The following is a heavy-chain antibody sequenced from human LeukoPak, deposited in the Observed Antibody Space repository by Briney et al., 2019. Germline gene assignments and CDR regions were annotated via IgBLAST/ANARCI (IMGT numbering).Heavy chain of an antibody. CDR1: GYNFTTYW. V-gene: IGHV5-51*01. CDR2: IYPGDSDT. Sequence: GESLKISCKGSGYNFTTYWIGWVRQMPGKGLEWMGIIYPGDSDTRYSPSFQGQVTISADKSISTAHLQWSSLKASDTAMYYCARGEQQLTDAFDIWGQGTMVTVSS. D-gene: IGHD6-13*01. J-gene: IGHJ3*02. CDR3: ARGEQQLTDAFDI.